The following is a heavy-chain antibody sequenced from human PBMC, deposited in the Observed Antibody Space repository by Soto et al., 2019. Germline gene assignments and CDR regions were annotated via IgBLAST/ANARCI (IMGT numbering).Heavy chain of an antibody. CDR3: AKVSYYDSSGYFPLWFDY. D-gene: IGHD3-22*01. CDR2: ISGSGGST. V-gene: IGHV3-23*01. J-gene: IGHJ4*02. Sequence: GGSLRLSCAASGFTFSSYAMSWVRQAPGKGLEWVSAISGSGGSTYYADSVKGRFTISRDNSKNTLYLQMNSLRAEDTAVYYCAKVSYYDSSGYFPLWFDYWGQGTLVTVSS. CDR1: GFTFSSYA.